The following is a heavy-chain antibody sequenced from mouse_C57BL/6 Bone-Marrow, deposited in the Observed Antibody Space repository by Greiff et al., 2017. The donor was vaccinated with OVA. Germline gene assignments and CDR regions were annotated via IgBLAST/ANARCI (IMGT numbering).Heavy chain of an antibody. Sequence: EVKLMESGGDLVKPGGSLKLSCAASGFTFSSYGMSWVRQTPDKRLEWVATISSGGSYTYYPDSVTGRFTISRDNAKNTLYLQMSSLKSEDTAMYYCARRGYYGSPFAYWGQGTLVTVSA. CDR1: GFTFSSYG. CDR2: ISSGGSYT. V-gene: IGHV5-6*02. CDR3: ARRGYYGSPFAY. J-gene: IGHJ3*01. D-gene: IGHD1-1*01.